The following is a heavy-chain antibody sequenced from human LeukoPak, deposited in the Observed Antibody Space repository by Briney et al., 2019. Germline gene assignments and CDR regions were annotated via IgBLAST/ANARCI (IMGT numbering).Heavy chain of an antibody. CDR2: IYYSGST. Sequence: WVRQMPGKGLEWIGYIYYSGSTYYNPSLKSRVTISVDTSKNQFSLKLSSVTAADTAVYYCAREAPRVEMATPAWPDAFDIWGQGTMVTVSS. J-gene: IGHJ3*02. CDR3: AREAPRVEMATPAWPDAFDI. D-gene: IGHD5-24*01. V-gene: IGHV4-31*02.